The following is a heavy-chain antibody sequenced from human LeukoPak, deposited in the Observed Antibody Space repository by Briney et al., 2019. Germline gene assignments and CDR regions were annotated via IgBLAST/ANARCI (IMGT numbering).Heavy chain of an antibody. D-gene: IGHD1-26*01. CDR3: ARDRVIGGVGATDHFDY. Sequence: ASVKVSCKASGYTFTSYDINWVRQATGQGLEWMGRINPNSGGTNYAQKFQGRVTMTRDTSISTAYMELSRLRSDDTAVYYCARDRVIGGVGATDHFDYWGQGTLVTVSS. V-gene: IGHV1-2*06. CDR1: GYTFTSYD. J-gene: IGHJ4*02. CDR2: INPNSGGT.